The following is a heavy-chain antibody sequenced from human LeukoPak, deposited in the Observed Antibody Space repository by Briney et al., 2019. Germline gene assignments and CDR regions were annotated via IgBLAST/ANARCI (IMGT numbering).Heavy chain of an antibody. CDR3: ARRSLYWGPNRFDP. CDR1: GGSISSGGYS. J-gene: IGHJ5*02. V-gene: IGHV4-30-2*01. Sequence: SETLSLTCAVSGGSISSGGYSWSWIRQPPGKGLEWIGYSYHSGSTYYNPSLQSRVTISVDRSKHQFSLKLSSVTAAPTAVYYCARRSLYWGPNRFDPWGQGTPVTVSS. D-gene: IGHD7-27*01. CDR2: SYHSGST.